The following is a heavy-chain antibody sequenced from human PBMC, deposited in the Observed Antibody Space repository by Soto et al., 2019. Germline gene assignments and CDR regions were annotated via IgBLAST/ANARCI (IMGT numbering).Heavy chain of an antibody. CDR2: ISGSGGST. CDR1: GFTFSSYA. D-gene: IGHD3-10*01. V-gene: IGHV3-23*01. Sequence: EVQLLESGGGLVQPGGSLRLSCAASGFTFSSYAMSWVRQAPGKGLEWVSAISGSGGSTYYADTVKGRFTISRDNSKNTRYLQMNSLRDEDTAVYYCEKAWNRNYYGSWSYCFDYWGQGPLVTVS. CDR3: EKAWNRNYYGSWSYCFDY. J-gene: IGHJ4*02.